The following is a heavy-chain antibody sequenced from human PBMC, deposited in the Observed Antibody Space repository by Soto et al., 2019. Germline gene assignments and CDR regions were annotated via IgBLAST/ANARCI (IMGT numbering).Heavy chain of an antibody. CDR3: ARKSDQLLWGNWFDP. V-gene: IGHV4-59*02. J-gene: IGHJ5*02. CDR1: GGFVSLSY. CDR2: ISYSGLT. D-gene: IGHD2-2*01. Sequence: QEQLQESGPGLVKPSETLSLTCTVSGGFVSLSYWAWIRQTPGKGLAWIGPISYSGLTTYNPSLRSRVTMSIDTSKNQFSLKVTSATAADTAVYYCARKSDQLLWGNWFDPWGQGTLVTVSS.